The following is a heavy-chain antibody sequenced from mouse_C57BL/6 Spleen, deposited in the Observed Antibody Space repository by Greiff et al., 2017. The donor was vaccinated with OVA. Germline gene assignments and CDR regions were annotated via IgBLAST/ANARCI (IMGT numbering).Heavy chain of an antibody. Sequence: QVQLKQSGAELVRPGTSVKMSCKASGYTFTNYWIGWAKQRPGHGLEWIGDIYPGGGYTNYNEKFKGKATLTADKSSSTAYMQFSSLTSEDSAIYYCARSGNGTLFAYWGQGTLVTVSA. CDR2: IYPGGGYT. CDR1: GYTFTNYW. D-gene: IGHD2-1*01. J-gene: IGHJ3*01. V-gene: IGHV1-63*01. CDR3: ARSGNGTLFAY.